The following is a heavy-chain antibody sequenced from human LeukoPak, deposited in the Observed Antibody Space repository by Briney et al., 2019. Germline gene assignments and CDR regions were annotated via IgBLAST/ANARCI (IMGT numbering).Heavy chain of an antibody. CDR3: VGTIASRGSDY. J-gene: IGHJ4*02. CDR2: ITNDGSST. V-gene: IGHV3-74*01. Sequence: PGGSLRLSCAASGLTFSSHWMHWVRQAPGKGLVWVSRITNDGSSTTYADSVKGRFTISRDNAKNTVYLQMNNLRVDDTAMYYCVGTIASRGSDYWGQGALFTFPS. CDR1: GLTFSSHW. D-gene: IGHD6-6*01.